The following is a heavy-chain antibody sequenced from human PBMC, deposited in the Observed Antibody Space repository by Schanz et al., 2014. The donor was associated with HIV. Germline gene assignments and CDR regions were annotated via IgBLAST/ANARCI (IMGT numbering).Heavy chain of an antibody. CDR2: ISASGATT. V-gene: IGHV3-23*04. J-gene: IGHJ6*02. Sequence: EVQLVESGGGLVEPGGSLRLSCEASGFTFSSYSMNWVRQAPGKGLEWVSTISASGATTFYAGSVKGRFTISRDNSKNTLFLQVNSLRAEDTAVYYCRGYRFYYGVDFWGQGTTVTVSS. CDR1: GFTFSSYS. CDR3: RGYRFYYGVDF. D-gene: IGHD5-18*01.